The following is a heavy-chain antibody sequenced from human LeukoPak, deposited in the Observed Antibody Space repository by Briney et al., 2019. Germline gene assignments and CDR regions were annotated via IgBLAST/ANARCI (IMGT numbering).Heavy chain of an antibody. D-gene: IGHD1-1*01. Sequence: SQTLSLTCTVSGGSISSGSYYWSWIRQPAGKGLEWIGRIYTSGSTNYNPSLKSRVAISVDTSKNQFSLKLSSVTAADTAVYYCARDGGYSEYYYYMDVWGKGTTVTVSS. CDR2: IYTSGST. V-gene: IGHV4-61*02. CDR1: GGSISSGSYY. CDR3: ARDGGYSEYYYYMDV. J-gene: IGHJ6*03.